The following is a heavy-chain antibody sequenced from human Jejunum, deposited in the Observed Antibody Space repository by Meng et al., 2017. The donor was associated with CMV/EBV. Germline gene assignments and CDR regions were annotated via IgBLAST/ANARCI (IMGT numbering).Heavy chain of an antibody. J-gene: IGHJ4*02. CDR2: INSDGSTT. Sequence: GFAFSGAWMTWVRQAPGKGLMLVSRINSDGSTTNYADSVKGRFTISRDNANNTLYLLLNSLRAEDTAVYYCVTNLYCSGGACRNYWGQGTLVTVSS. CDR3: VTNLYCSGGACRNY. D-gene: IGHD2-15*01. CDR1: GFAFSGAW. V-gene: IGHV3-74*01.